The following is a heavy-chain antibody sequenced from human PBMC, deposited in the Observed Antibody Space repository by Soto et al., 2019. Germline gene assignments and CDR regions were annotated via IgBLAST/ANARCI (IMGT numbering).Heavy chain of an antibody. CDR2: IHSDGSST. Sequence: EVQLVESGGGLVQPGGSLRLSCAASGFTFSRFWLHWVRQAPGKGLVWVAHIHSDGSSTSYADFVKGRFTISRDNAKNTVYLQMNSLRAEDTAMYYCIRDFGEVGSTAAFDIWCHGTMVTV. CDR1: GFTFSRFW. D-gene: IGHD1-26*01. J-gene: IGHJ3*02. V-gene: IGHV3-74*01. CDR3: IRDFGEVGSTAAFDI.